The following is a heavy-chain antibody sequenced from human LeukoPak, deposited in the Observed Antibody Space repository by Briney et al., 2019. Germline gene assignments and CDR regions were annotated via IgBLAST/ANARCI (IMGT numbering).Heavy chain of an antibody. D-gene: IGHD3-3*01. CDR2: IYSGGST. V-gene: IGHV3-66*01. CDR3: TRAERVEWFRY. CDR1: GFTVSINY. J-gene: IGHJ4*02. Sequence: GGSLRLSRAASGFTVSINYMSWVREAPGKGLEWGSVIYSGGSTYYADSVKRRSTISRDNSKNTLYLQMNSLRAEDTAVYYCTRAERVEWFRYWGQGTLVTVSS.